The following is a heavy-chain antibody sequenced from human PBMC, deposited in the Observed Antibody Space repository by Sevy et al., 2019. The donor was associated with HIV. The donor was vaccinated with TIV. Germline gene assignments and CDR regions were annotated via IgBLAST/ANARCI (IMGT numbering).Heavy chain of an antibody. CDR1: GYTFSDSGYY. D-gene: IGHD3-3*01. CDR2: INPKSGAT. J-gene: IGHJ6*02. Sequence: ASVKVSCKASGYTFSDSGYYVHWVRQAPGQGLEWMGWINPKSGATNYAQKFQVRVTMTRDTSVSTANMELNRLTSDDSAVYYCARESYDFWTGLADYHYGMDVWGQGTTVTVSS. V-gene: IGHV1-2*02. CDR3: ARESYDFWTGLADYHYGMDV.